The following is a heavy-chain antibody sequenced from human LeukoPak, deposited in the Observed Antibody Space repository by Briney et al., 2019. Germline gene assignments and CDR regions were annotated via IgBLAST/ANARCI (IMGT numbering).Heavy chain of an antibody. V-gene: IGHV3-74*03. Sequence: GGSLRLSCAASGFTFSRYWMHWVRQAPGKGLMWVSRISPGSTTLYADSVKGRFTISRDNAKNTLSLEMNSLGDEDTAVYYCSRDFNGRNDFWGQGTLVTVSS. J-gene: IGHJ4*02. CDR2: ISPGSTT. CDR3: SRDFNGRNDF. CDR1: GFTFSRYW. D-gene: IGHD1-14*01.